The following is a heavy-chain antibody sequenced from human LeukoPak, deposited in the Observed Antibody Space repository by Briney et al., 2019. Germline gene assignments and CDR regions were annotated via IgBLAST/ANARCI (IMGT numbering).Heavy chain of an antibody. V-gene: IGHV1-46*01. J-gene: IGHJ6*03. Sequence: GASVKVSCKASGYTFTSYYMHWVRQAPGQGLEWMGIINPSGGSTSYAQKFQGRVTMTRDTSTSTVYMELSSLRSDDTAVYYCARVLGSSKDYYYYMDVWGKGTTVTISS. CDR3: ARVLGSSKDYYYYMDV. CDR1: GYTFTSYY. CDR2: INPSGGST. D-gene: IGHD6-13*01.